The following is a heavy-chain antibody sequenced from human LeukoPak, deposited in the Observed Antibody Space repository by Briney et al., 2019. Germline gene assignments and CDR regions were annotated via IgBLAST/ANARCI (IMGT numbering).Heavy chain of an antibody. Sequence: PGGSLRLSCVASGFTFSNYGMHWVRQAPGMGLEWVAVIWYDGSNKNYRDSVKGRFTISRDNSKNTLYLQMNSLRAEDTAVYYCARDRGYSCGYWGQGTLVTVSS. CDR3: ARDRGYSCGY. V-gene: IGHV3-33*01. D-gene: IGHD5-18*01. J-gene: IGHJ4*02. CDR2: IWYDGSNK. CDR1: GFTFSNYG.